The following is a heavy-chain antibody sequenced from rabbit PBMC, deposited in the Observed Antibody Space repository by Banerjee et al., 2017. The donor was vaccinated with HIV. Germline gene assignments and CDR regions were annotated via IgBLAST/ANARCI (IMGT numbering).Heavy chain of an antibody. CDR3: VSYDDYGDRNL. J-gene: IGHJ4*01. CDR1: GFSFSSSHW. V-gene: IGHV1S45*01. CDR2: IYPPAGAA. D-gene: IGHD2-1*01. Sequence: QEQLEESGGGLVKPGGTLTLTCTASGFSFSSSHWISWVRQAPGKGLEWIACIYPPAGAADYASWVNGRFTISDHNAQNTLYLQLNSLTAADTATYFCVSYDDYGDRNLWGPGTLVTVS.